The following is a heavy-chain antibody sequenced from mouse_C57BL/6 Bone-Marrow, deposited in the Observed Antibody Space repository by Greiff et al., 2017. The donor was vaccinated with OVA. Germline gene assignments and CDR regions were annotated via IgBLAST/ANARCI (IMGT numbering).Heavy chain of an antibody. CDR3: ARNRDSPFAY. Sequence: VQVVESGPGLVQPSQSLSITCTVSGFSLTSYGVHWVRQSPGKGLEWLGVIWSGGSTDYNAAFISRLSISKDNSKSQVFFKMNSLQADDTAIYYCARNRDSPFAYWGQGTLVTVSA. V-gene: IGHV2-2*01. D-gene: IGHD3-3*01. CDR1: GFSLTSYG. J-gene: IGHJ3*01. CDR2: IWSGGST.